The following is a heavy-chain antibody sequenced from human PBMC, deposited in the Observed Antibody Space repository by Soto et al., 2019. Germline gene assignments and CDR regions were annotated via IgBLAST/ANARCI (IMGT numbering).Heavy chain of an antibody. D-gene: IGHD6-19*01. Sequence: GGSLRLSCAASGFTFSSYAMSWVRQAPGKGLEWVSAISGSGGSTYYADSVKGRFTISRDNSKNTLYLQMNSLRTDDTAVYYCTRHSIAVAVNLFDYWGQGTLVTVSS. CDR2: ISGSGGST. CDR3: TRHSIAVAVNLFDY. CDR1: GFTFSSYA. V-gene: IGHV3-23*01. J-gene: IGHJ4*02.